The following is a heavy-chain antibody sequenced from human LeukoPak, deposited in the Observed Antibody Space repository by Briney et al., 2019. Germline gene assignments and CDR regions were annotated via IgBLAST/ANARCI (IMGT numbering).Heavy chain of an antibody. Sequence: GGSLRLSCASSGFTFSSYAMIRVRQAPGQGLEWFSTIGGTGVRTYYADSVNGRFTISRDNSKNTLYLQINSLIAEDTAVYFCAKDRLGGPYFFHYWGQGTLVTVSS. CDR1: GFTFSSYA. CDR2: IGGTGVRT. V-gene: IGHV3-23*01. D-gene: IGHD3-16*01. J-gene: IGHJ4*02. CDR3: AKDRLGGPYFFHY.